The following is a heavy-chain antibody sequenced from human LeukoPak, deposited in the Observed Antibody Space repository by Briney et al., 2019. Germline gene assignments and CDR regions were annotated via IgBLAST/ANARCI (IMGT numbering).Heavy chain of an antibody. D-gene: IGHD5-18*01. Sequence: PGGSLRLSCAASGFTFSSYSMTWVRQAPGKGLEWVSSISRSSSYIYYADSVKGRFTISRDNAKNSLYRQMNSLRAEDTAVYYCAKGEDTAMVTGGYNWFDPWGQGTLVTVSS. J-gene: IGHJ5*02. CDR3: AKGEDTAMVTGGYNWFDP. V-gene: IGHV3-21*01. CDR2: ISRSSSYI. CDR1: GFTFSSYS.